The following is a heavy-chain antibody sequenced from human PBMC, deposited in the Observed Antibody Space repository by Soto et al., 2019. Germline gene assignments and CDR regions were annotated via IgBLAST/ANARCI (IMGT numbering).Heavy chain of an antibody. CDR1: GFTFSSYS. Sequence: GGSLRLSCAASGFTFSSYSMNWVRQAPGKGLEWVSCISSSSSTIYYADSVKGRFTISRDNAKNSLYLQMNSLRDEDTAVYYCASLQVAARPLHDYWGQGTLVTVSS. CDR2: ISSSSSTI. CDR3: ASLQVAARPLHDY. V-gene: IGHV3-48*02. J-gene: IGHJ4*02. D-gene: IGHD6-6*01.